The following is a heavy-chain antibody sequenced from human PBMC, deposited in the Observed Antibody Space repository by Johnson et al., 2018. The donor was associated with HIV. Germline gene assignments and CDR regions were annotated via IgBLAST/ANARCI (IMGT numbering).Heavy chain of an antibody. CDR3: AKETRDSRSAFDI. V-gene: IGHV3-30*02. Sequence: QEQLVESGGDVVQPGGSLRLSCAASGFSFSSYGIHWVRQAPGKGLEWVAFTQYDGSNKYYVDSVKGRFTISRDNAKKAVYLQMNNLRAEDTAVYFCAKETRDSRSAFDIWGQGTMVTVSS. CDR2: TQYDGSNK. D-gene: IGHD3-22*01. CDR1: GFSFSSYG. J-gene: IGHJ3*02.